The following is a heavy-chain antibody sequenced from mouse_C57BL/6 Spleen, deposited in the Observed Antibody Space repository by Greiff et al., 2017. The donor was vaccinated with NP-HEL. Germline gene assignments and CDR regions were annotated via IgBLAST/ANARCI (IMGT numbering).Heavy chain of an antibody. Sequence: QVQLQQSGPELVKPGASVKISCKASGYSFTSYYIHWVKQRPGQGLEWIGWIYPGSGNTKYNEKFKGKATLTADTSSSTAYMQLSSLTSEDSAVYYCARSTGTNWFAYWGQGTLVTVSA. D-gene: IGHD4-1*01. J-gene: IGHJ3*01. CDR1: GYSFTSYY. CDR3: ARSTGTNWFAY. V-gene: IGHV1-66*01. CDR2: IYPGSGNT.